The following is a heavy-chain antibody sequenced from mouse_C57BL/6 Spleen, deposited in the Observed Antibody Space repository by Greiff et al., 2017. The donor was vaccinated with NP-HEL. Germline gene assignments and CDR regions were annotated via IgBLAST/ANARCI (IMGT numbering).Heavy chain of an antibody. Sequence: QVQLKESGPGLVQPSQSLSITCTVSGFSLTSYGVHWVRQSPGKGLEWLGVIWRGGSTDYNAAFMSRLSITKDNSKSQVFFKMNSLQADDTAIYYGAKEKYYGSSYGYAMDYWGQGTSVTVSS. CDR1: GFSLTSYG. J-gene: IGHJ4*01. CDR2: IWRGGST. V-gene: IGHV2-5*01. D-gene: IGHD1-1*01. CDR3: AKEKYYGSSYGYAMDY.